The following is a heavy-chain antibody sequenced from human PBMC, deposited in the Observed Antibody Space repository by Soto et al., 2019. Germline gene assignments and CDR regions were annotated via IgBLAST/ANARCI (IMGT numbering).Heavy chain of an antibody. Sequence: XGSLKLSCAASGVTFSSSAVSWVRQAPGKGLEWVSAIIGSGGSTFYADSVKGRFTISRDNSKNTLYLQMNSLRAEDTAVYYCAKDERWSSGPTGYWGQGNLVTVSS. CDR1: GVTFSSSA. D-gene: IGHD6-19*01. CDR2: IIGSGGST. V-gene: IGHV3-23*01. J-gene: IGHJ4*02. CDR3: AKDERWSSGPTGY.